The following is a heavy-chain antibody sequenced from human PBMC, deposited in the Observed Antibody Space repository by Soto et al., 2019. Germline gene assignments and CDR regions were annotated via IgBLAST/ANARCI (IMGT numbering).Heavy chain of an antibody. CDR3: ARAGW. D-gene: IGHD2-15*01. CDR1: GFTFTTYW. Sequence: EFHLVESGGGLVQPGESLRLSCAASGFTFTTYWISWVRQAPGKGLEWVANINEDGSKKSYADFVKGLFSISRDNAEKLVSLQMNSLGADGAVIYYWARAGWWGQGTLVTVSS. J-gene: IGHJ4*02. V-gene: IGHV3-7*04. CDR2: INEDGSKK.